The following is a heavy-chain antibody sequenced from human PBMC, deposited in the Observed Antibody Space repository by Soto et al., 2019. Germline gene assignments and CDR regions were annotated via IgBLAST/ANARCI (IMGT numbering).Heavy chain of an antibody. CDR2: ISGGGGTT. Sequence: GGSLRLSCAASGFTFSNYAMNWVRQAPGKGLEWVSAISGGGGTTYYADSVKGRFTMSRDNSKNTLYLQMNSLRADDTAVYYTLIVPLPPYYFDFSPLGILVTLS. V-gene: IGHV3-23*01. J-gene: IGHJ4*02. CDR3: LIVPLPPYYFDF. D-gene: IGHD1-26*01. CDR1: GFTFSNYA.